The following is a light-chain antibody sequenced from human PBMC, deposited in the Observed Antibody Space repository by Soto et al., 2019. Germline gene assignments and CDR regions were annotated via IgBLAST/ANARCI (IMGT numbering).Light chain of an antibody. CDR2: DAY. V-gene: IGKV3-11*01. Sequence: EIVLTQSPATLSLSPGERATLSCRASQSVSSNLAWYQQKPGQAPRLLIFDAYNRATGIPGRFSGSGSGTDFTLTISSLEPEDFAFYYCQQRSNWPLTFGGGTKVETK. J-gene: IGKJ4*01. CDR3: QQRSNWPLT. CDR1: QSVSSN.